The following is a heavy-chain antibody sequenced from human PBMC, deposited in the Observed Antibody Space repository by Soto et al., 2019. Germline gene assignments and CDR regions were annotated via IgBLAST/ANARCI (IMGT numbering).Heavy chain of an antibody. J-gene: IGHJ4*02. CDR2: ISYDGSNK. CDR1: GFTFSSYG. CDR3: AKETYSGPLDY. Sequence: QVQLVESGGGVVQPGRSLRLSCAASGFTFSSYGIHWVRQAPGTGLEWVAVISYDGSNKYYADSVKGRFTISRDNSKNTLYLQMNGLRAEDTAVYYCAKETYSGPLDYWGQGTLVTVSS. D-gene: IGHD2-15*01. V-gene: IGHV3-30*18.